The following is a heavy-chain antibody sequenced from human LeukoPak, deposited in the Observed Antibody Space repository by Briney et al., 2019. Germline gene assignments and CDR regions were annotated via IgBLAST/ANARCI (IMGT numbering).Heavy chain of an antibody. J-gene: IGHJ4*02. CDR3: ARHIDYGGNSDY. CDR2: IYPGDSDT. Sequence: GESLKISCKSSGYRFTNYWIGWVRQMPGKGLEWMGIIYPGDSDTRYSPSFQGHVTISADKSISTAYLQWSSLKASDTAMYYCARHIDYGGNSDYWGQGTLVTVSS. D-gene: IGHD4-23*01. CDR1: GYRFTNYW. V-gene: IGHV5-51*01.